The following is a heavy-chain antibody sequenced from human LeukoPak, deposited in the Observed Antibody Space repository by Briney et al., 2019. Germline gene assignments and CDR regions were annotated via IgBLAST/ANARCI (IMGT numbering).Heavy chain of an antibody. J-gene: IGHJ4*02. Sequence: GGSLRLSCAASGFTFSNAWMSWVRQAPGKGLEWVGRIKRKTDGGTTDYAAPVKGRFTISRDDSKNTLYLQMNSLKTEDTAVYYCTTGAPDYYVSSGYYMYWGQGAQVTVSS. D-gene: IGHD3-22*01. CDR1: GFTFSNAW. CDR2: IKRKTDGGTT. V-gene: IGHV3-15*01. CDR3: TTGAPDYYVSSGYYMY.